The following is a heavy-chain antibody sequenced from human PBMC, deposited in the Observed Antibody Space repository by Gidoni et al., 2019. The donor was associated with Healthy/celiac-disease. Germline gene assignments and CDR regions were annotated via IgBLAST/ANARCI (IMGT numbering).Heavy chain of an antibody. CDR2: INHSGST. J-gene: IGHJ4*02. CDR3: ARARRRAAAGTSYFDY. Sequence: QVQLQQWGAGLLNPSETLSLTCSVYGGSFSGYYWRWIRQPPGKGLEWIGEINHSGSTNYNPSLKSRVTISVDTSKNQFSLKLSSVTAADTAVYYCARARRRAAAGTSYFDYWGQGTLVTVSS. CDR1: GGSFSGYY. V-gene: IGHV4-34*01. D-gene: IGHD6-13*01.